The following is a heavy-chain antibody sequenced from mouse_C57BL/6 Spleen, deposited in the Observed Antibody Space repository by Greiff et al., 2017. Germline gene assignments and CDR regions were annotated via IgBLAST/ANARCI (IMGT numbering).Heavy chain of an antibody. J-gene: IGHJ4*01. V-gene: IGHV1-53*01. CDR1: GYTFTSYW. Sequence: QVQLQQPGTELVKPGASVKLSCKASGYTFTSYWMHWVKQRPGQGLEWIGNINPSNGGTNSNEKFKSKATLTEDKTSSTAYMQLSRLTSEDSAVYYCARNVNTYYAMGYWGQGTSVTASS. CDR3: ARNVNTYYAMGY. CDR2: INPSNGGT.